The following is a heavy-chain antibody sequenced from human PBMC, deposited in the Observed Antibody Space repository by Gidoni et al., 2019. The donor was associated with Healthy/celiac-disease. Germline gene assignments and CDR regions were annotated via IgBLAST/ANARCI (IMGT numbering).Heavy chain of an antibody. CDR3: ASGGSYLPLRYYYYYYMDV. J-gene: IGHJ6*03. CDR1: GGSISSGSYY. D-gene: IGHD3-10*01. V-gene: IGHV4-61*02. Sequence: QVQLQESGPGLVKPSQTLSLTCTVSGGSISSGSYYWSWIRQPAGKGLEWIGRIYTSGSTKYKPSLKSRVTISVDTSKNQFSLKLSSVTAADTAVYYCASGGSYLPLRYYYYYYMDVWGKGTTVTVSS. CDR2: IYTSGST.